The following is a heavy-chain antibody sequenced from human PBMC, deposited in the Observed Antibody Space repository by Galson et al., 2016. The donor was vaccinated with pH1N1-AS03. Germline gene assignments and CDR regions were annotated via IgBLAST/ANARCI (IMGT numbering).Heavy chain of an antibody. D-gene: IGHD2/OR15-2a*01. Sequence: SVKVSCKASGYIFTCFYVHWVRQAPGQGLEWMGWINTDSGVTNYAQKFEAWVTMTRDTSVSTAYMELYGLKSDDTAVYYCARNPRGSCKSATCATTYYFGMDVWGQGTTVIVSS. V-gene: IGHV1-2*04. CDR2: INTDSGVT. J-gene: IGHJ6*02. CDR3: ARNPRGSCKSATCATTYYFGMDV. CDR1: GYIFTCFY.